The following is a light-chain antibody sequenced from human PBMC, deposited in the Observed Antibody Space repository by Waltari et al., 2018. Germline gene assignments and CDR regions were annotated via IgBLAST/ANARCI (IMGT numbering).Light chain of an antibody. CDR3: CSYAGSSTSYV. CDR1: SSYVGSHNL. J-gene: IGLJ1*01. CDR2: DGS. V-gene: IGLV2-23*01. Sequence: QSALTQPASVSGSPGQSITLPCTGTSSYVGSHNLDSWYQQHPGRAPKLMIYDGSKRPSGVSIRLSGSKSGNTASLTISGLQAEDEADYYCCSYAGSSTSYVFGSGTKVTVL.